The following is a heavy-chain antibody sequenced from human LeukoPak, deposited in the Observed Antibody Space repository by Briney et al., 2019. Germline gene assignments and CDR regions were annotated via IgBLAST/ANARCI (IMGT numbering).Heavy chain of an antibody. CDR2: NYPRDGST. CDR3: ARDQEAFDY. CDR1: GYSFTSNY. V-gene: IGHV1-46*01. J-gene: IGHJ4*02. Sequence: VASVKVSCKASGYSFTSNYIHWVRQAPGQGLEWMGMNYPRDGSTSYAQKFQGRVTVTRDTSTSAVHMELSGLRSEDTAVYYCARDQEAFDYWGQGTLVTVSS.